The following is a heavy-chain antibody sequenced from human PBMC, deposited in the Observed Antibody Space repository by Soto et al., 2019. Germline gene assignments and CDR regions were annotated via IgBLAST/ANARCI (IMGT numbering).Heavy chain of an antibody. CDR3: ARARYCASPSCYKHYYYGMDT. Sequence: ASVKVSCKASDYTFTGHGISWLRQAPGQGLEWLGWISTYNSRTHYAQKVQGRVTMTTDTTTSTAYLDLRSLTFDDTAVYYCARARYCASPSCYKHYYYGMDTWGQGTTVTVSS. V-gene: IGHV1-18*04. CDR2: ISTYNSRT. J-gene: IGHJ6*02. CDR1: DYTFTGHG. D-gene: IGHD2-2*02.